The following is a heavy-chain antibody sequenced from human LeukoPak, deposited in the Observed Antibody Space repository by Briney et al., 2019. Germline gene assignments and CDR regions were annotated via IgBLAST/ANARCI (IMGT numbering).Heavy chain of an antibody. CDR2: INHSGST. D-gene: IGHD3-10*01. J-gene: IGHJ4*02. CDR3: AREVNYYGSGSYYYFDY. CDR1: GGSFSGYY. V-gene: IGHV4-34*01. Sequence: SETLSLTCAVYGGSFSGYYWSWIRQPPGKGLEWIGEINHSGSTNYNPSLKSRVTISVDTSKNQFSLKLSSVTAADTAVYYCAREVNYYGSGSYYYFDYWGQETLVTVSS.